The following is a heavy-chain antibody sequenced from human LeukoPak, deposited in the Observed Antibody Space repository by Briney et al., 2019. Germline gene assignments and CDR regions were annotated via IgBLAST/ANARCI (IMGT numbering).Heavy chain of an antibody. CDR3: ARGVWGYYDSSGYSYYFDY. CDR1: GGSISSSSYY. CDR2: IYYSGST. D-gene: IGHD3-22*01. J-gene: IGHJ4*02. Sequence: SETLSLTCTVSGGSISSSSYYWGWIRQPPGKGLEWIGSIYYSGSTYYNPSLKSRVTISVDTSKNQFSLKLSSVTAADTAVYYCARGVWGYYDSSGYSYYFDYWGQGTLVTVSS. V-gene: IGHV4-39*07.